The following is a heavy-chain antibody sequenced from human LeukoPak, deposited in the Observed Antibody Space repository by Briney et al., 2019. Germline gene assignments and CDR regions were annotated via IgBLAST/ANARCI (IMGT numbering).Heavy chain of an antibody. J-gene: IGHJ4*02. CDR1: GGSISSYY. D-gene: IGHD6-19*01. V-gene: IGHV4-59*01. CDR3: ARGGQWLVHYLDY. Sequence: PSETLSLTCTVSGGSISSYYWSWIRQPPGKGLEWIGYIYYSGSTNYSPSPKSRVTISVDTSKNQFSLKLSSVTAADTAVYYCARGGQWLVHYLDYWGQGTLVTVSS. CDR2: IYYSGST.